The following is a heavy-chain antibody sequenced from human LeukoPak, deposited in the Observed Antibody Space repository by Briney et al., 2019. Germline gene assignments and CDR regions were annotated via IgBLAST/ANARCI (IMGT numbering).Heavy chain of an antibody. D-gene: IGHD3-10*01. Sequence: SVKASCKASGYTFTGYYMNWVRQAPGQGLEWMGWINPNSGGTNYAQKFQGRVTMTRDTSISTAYMELTRLRSDDTAFYYCARGDYYGSGKVVAGWGQGTLVTVSS. J-gene: IGHJ4*02. CDR1: GYTFTGYY. CDR2: INPNSGGT. V-gene: IGHV1-2*02. CDR3: ARGDYYGSGKVVAG.